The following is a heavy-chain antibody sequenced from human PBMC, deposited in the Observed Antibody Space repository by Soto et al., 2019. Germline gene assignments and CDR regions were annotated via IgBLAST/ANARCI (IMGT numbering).Heavy chain of an antibody. CDR2: LSRSGGAT. Sequence: GGSLRLSCVTSAFSLTSCSMSWVRQTPGKGLEWVSALSRSGGATYYADSVKGRFTISRDTSTNTLYLQMSNLRAEDTAIYYCAKGEMATIRNSFDPWGQGTLVTVS. J-gene: IGHJ5*02. D-gene: IGHD5-12*01. CDR3: AKGEMATIRNSFDP. V-gene: IGHV3-23*01. CDR1: AFSLTSCS.